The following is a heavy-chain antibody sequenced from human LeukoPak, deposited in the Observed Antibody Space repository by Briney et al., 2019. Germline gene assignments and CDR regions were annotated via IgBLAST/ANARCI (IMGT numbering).Heavy chain of an antibody. CDR2: IDGTDGGS. V-gene: IGHV3-23*01. Sequence: GGSLRLSCAASGVRFSSHVMSWVRQAPGKGLEYVSSIDGTDGGSYYADSVKGRFTISRDNSKNTLFLQMNSLRVEDTAVYYCASVDSGNYDYWVQGTLLTVSS. J-gene: IGHJ4*02. CDR3: ASVDSGNYDY. CDR1: GVRFSSHV. D-gene: IGHD1-26*01.